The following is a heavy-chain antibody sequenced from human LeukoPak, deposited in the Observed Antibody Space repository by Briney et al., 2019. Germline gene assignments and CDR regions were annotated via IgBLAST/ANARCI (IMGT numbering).Heavy chain of an antibody. D-gene: IGHD1-1*01. CDR3: TTSTGTDYYYYMDV. Sequence: KPSETLSLTCAVYGGSFSGYYWSWIRQPPGKGLEWIGEINHSGSTNYNPSLKSRVTISVDTSKNQFSLKLSSVTAADTAVYYCTTSTGTDYYYYMDVWGKGTTVTVSS. CDR2: INHSGST. J-gene: IGHJ6*03. V-gene: IGHV4-34*01. CDR1: GGSFSGYY.